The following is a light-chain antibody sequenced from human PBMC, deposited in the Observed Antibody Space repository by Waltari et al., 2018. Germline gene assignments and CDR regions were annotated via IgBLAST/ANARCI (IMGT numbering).Light chain of an antibody. CDR2: RND. J-gene: IGLJ3*02. V-gene: IGLV1-47*01. Sequence: QSVVTQPPSASETPGQRVTISCSGSGSNVGRNYVTWYQQVPGTAPKVVIYRNDRPPSGVPDRFSGSKSGTSASLAISGLRSEDEADYYCAVWDDSVSGWVFGGGTKLTVL. CDR3: AVWDDSVSGWV. CDR1: GSNVGRNY.